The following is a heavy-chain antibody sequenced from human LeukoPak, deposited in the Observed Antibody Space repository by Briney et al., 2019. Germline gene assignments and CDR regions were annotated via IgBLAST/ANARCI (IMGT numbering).Heavy chain of an antibody. CDR3: ASTGRRYSSSSRRSYYYYYMDV. CDR1: GFTVSSNY. D-gene: IGHD6-6*01. V-gene: IGHV3-53*01. CDR2: IYSGGST. Sequence: GGSLRLSCAASGFTVSSNYMSWVRQAPGKGLEWVSVIYSGGSTYYADSVKGRFTISRDNSKNTLYFQMNSLRAEDTAVYYCASTGRRYSSSSRRSYYYYYMDVWGKGTTVTVSS. J-gene: IGHJ6*03.